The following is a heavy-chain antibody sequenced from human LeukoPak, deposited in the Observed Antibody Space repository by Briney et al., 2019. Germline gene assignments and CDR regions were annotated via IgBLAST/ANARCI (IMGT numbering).Heavy chain of an antibody. Sequence: SETLSLTCTVSGGSTSSGSYYWSWIRQPAGKGLEWIGRIYTSGSTNYNPSLKSRVTISVDTSKNQFSLKLSSVTAADTAVYYCARDSYCSSTSCYDAFDIWGQGTMVTVSS. V-gene: IGHV4-61*02. J-gene: IGHJ3*02. CDR2: IYTSGST. CDR3: ARDSYCSSTSCYDAFDI. CDR1: GGSTSSGSYY. D-gene: IGHD2-2*01.